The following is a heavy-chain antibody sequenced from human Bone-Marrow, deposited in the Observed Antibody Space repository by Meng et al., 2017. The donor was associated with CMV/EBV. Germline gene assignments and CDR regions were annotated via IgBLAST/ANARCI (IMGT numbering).Heavy chain of an antibody. V-gene: IGHV3-23*03. CDR1: GFTFSSYA. CDR3: AKVRWVVAAKGDQPQYYFDY. Sequence: GESLKISCAASGFTFSSYAMSWVRQAPGKGLEWVSVIYSGGSSTYYADSVKGRFTISRDNSKNTLYLQMNSLRAEDTAVYYCAKVRWVVAAKGDQPQYYFDYWGQGTLVTVSS. CDR2: IYSGGSST. D-gene: IGHD2-15*01. J-gene: IGHJ4*02.